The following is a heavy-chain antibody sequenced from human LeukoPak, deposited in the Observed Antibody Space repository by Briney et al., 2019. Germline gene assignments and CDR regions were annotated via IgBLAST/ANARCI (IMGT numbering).Heavy chain of an antibody. CDR2: IRYDGSNK. Sequence: PGGTLRLSCAVSGFPFSTCGMHWVRHAPAKGLEWVAFIRYDGSNKYYADSVKGRFTISRDNSKNTVYLQMNSLRAEDTAVYYCAAPGVPAATYYFDYWGQGTLVTVSS. D-gene: IGHD2-2*01. V-gene: IGHV3-30*02. CDR1: GFPFSTCG. J-gene: IGHJ4*02. CDR3: AAPGVPAATYYFDY.